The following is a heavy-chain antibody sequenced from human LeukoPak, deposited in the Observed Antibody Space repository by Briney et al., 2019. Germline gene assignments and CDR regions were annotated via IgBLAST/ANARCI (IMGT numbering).Heavy chain of an antibody. CDR3: ARGPQDYYYYMDV. Sequence: ASVKVSCKASGYTFTSYYMHWVRQAPGQGLERMGIVNPSGGSTSYAQKFQGRVTMTRDTSTSTVYMELSSLRSEDTAVYYCARGPQDYYYYMDVWGKGTTVTVSS. J-gene: IGHJ6*03. CDR2: VNPSGGST. CDR1: GYTFTSYY. V-gene: IGHV1-46*01.